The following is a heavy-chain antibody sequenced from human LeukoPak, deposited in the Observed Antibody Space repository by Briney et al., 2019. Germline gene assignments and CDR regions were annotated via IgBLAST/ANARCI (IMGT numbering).Heavy chain of an antibody. CDR2: IKQDGSAK. CDR1: GFTFSRHW. V-gene: IGHV3-7*03. D-gene: IGHD2-15*01. Sequence: GGSLRLSCAASGFTFSRHWMYWVRQAPGKGLEWVANIKQDGSAKPYVDSVKGRFTISRDIAKNSLFLQMNSLRAEDTAVYYCARDNGWSADFWGQGTLVTVSS. CDR3: ARDNGWSADF. J-gene: IGHJ4*02.